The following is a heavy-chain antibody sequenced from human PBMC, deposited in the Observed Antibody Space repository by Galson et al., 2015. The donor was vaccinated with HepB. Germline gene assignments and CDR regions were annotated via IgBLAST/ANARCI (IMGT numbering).Heavy chain of an antibody. CDR1: GFTFSSYV. CDR3: ARDAGSGSTSTKFDP. D-gene: IGHD2-15*01. Sequence: SLRLSCAASGFTFSSYVMHWVRQAPGKGLEWVAGIWYDGTKKYYADSVKGRFTLSRDNSKNTLYLQMNSLRAEDTAMYHCARDAGSGSTSTKFDPWGQGTLVTVSS. CDR2: IWYDGTKK. V-gene: IGHV3-33*01. J-gene: IGHJ5*02.